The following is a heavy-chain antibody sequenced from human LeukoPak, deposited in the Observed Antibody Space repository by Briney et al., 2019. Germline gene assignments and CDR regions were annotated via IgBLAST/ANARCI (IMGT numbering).Heavy chain of an antibody. CDR1: GGSISSYY. CDR2: IYYSGST. V-gene: IGHV4-59*01. CDR3: ARGRGPSFDP. Sequence: PSETLSLTCTVSGGSISSYYWSWIRQPPGKGLGWIGYIYYSGSTNSSPSLKSRVTISIDTSKTQFSLRLSSVTAADTAVYYCARGRGPSFDPWGQGTLVTVSS. J-gene: IGHJ5*02.